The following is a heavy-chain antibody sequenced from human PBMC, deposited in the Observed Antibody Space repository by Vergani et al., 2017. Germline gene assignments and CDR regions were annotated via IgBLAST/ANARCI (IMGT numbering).Heavy chain of an antibody. CDR3: ARDLDDSNPQGWFDP. J-gene: IGHJ5*02. V-gene: IGHV3-33*08. D-gene: IGHD4-11*01. Sequence: QVQLVESGGSVVQPGRSLRLSCAASGFTFSSYGLHWVRQAPGKGLAWVAVIWYDGSNKYYEDAVKGRFTISRDNSKNTLCLQMNSLRAEDTAVYYCARDLDDSNPQGWFDPWGQGTLVTVSS. CDR1: GFTFSSYG. CDR2: IWYDGSNK.